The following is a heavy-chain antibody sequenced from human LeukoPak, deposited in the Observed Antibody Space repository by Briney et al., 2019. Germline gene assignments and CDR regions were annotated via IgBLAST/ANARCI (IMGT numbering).Heavy chain of an antibody. CDR2: ISAIGNSQ. CDR3: AKRSTAIVPTSYSDL. CDR1: GFTFSNYA. D-gene: IGHD5-12*01. Sequence: GGSLRLSCAASGFTFSNYAMSWVRQAPGKGLEWVSVISAIGNSQYYADSVKGRFTISRDNSKKTVDLQMNSLRVDDTAVYYCAKRSTAIVPTSYSDLWGQGTLVTVSS. V-gene: IGHV3-23*01. J-gene: IGHJ4*02.